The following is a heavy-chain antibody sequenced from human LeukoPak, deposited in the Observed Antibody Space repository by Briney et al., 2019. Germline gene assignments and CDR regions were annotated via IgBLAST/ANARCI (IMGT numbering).Heavy chain of an antibody. J-gene: IGHJ4*02. V-gene: IGHV1-2*04. CDR2: INPNSGGT. CDR3: ARGGSSGGYLPNYFDY. Sequence: ASVKVSCKASGYTFTGYYMHWARQAPGQGLEWMGWINPNSGGTNYAQKFQGWVTMTRDTSISTAYMELSRLRSDDTAVYYCARGGSSGGYLPNYFDYWGQGTLVTVSS. D-gene: IGHD2-15*01. CDR1: GYTFTGYY.